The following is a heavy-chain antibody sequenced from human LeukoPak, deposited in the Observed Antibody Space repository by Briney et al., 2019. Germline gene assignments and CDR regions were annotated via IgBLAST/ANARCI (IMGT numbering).Heavy chain of an antibody. CDR2: IYYSGST. CDR1: GGSISSYY. CDR3: ARGGSGRLGY. J-gene: IGHJ4*02. V-gene: IGHV4-59*08. Sequence: SETLSLTCTVSGGSISSYYWSWIRQPPGKGLEWIGYIYYSGSTNYNPSLKSRVTISVDTSKNQFSLKLSSVTAADTAVYYCARGGSGRLGYWGQGTLVTVSS. D-gene: IGHD3-10*01.